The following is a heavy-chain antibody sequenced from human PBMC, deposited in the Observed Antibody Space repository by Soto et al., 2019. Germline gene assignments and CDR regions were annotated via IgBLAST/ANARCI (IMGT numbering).Heavy chain of an antibody. CDR1: GYHLGAYY. V-gene: IGHV1-2*02. CDR3: AGGFWSGYYDYYYGMDV. J-gene: IGHJ6*01. Sequence: GSVKVCFKASGYHLGAYYTYLVRQAPGRGLEWVGLMDPITGGTDSEERLRDRVTMTRDTSINTAYMELRRLRSDDTAIYFCAGGFWSGYYDYYYGMDVWGQGAPVTVSS. D-gene: IGHD3-3*01. CDR2: MDPITGGT.